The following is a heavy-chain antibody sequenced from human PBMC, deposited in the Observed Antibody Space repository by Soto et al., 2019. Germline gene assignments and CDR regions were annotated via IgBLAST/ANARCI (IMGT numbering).Heavy chain of an antibody. CDR3: AGDQARIVERRDGMDV. D-gene: IGHD1-26*01. CDR1: GYTFTGYY. Sequence: ASVKVSCKASGYTFTGYYMHWVRQAPGQGLEWMGWINPNSGGTNYAQKFQGRVTMTRDTSISTAYMELSRLRSDDTAVYYCAGDQARIVERRDGMDVWGQGTTVTVSS. CDR2: INPNSGGT. J-gene: IGHJ6*02. V-gene: IGHV1-2*02.